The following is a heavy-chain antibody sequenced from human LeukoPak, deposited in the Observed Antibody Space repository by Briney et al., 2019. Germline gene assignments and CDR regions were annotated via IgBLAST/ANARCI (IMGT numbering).Heavy chain of an antibody. J-gene: IGHJ3*02. CDR3: ARHPFSDGFDI. CDR2: IFHTGNS. Sequence: SETLSLTCTISGGSISTFYWSWLRQPPGKGLEWIAYIFHTGNSNYNPSLKGRVTISVDTSKNQFSLKVNSVTAADTAMYYCARHPFSDGFDIWGQGAMVTVSS. V-gene: IGHV4-59*08. CDR1: GGSISTFY.